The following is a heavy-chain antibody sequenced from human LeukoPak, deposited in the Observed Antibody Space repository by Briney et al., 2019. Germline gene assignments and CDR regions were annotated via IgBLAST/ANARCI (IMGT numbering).Heavy chain of an antibody. V-gene: IGHV3-49*04. J-gene: IGHJ6*02. D-gene: IGHD5-18*01. CDR2: IRSKGYGGTT. CDR3: TRGPTQQWLYYGMDV. CDR1: GFTFGDHA. Sequence: GGSLRLSCTASGFTFGDHAMSWVRQAPGKGLEWVGFIRSKGYGGTTEYAASVKGRFTISRDDSKGIAYLQVNSLKIEDTAVYCTRGPTQQWLYYGMDVWGQGTTVIVSS.